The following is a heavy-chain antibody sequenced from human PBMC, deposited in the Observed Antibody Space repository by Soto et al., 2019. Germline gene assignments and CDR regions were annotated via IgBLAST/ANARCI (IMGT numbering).Heavy chain of an antibody. CDR3: ARGEIQLWSWYYYGMDV. D-gene: IGHD5-18*01. J-gene: IGHJ6*02. CDR1: GGSFSGYY. V-gene: IGHV4-34*01. CDR2: INHSGST. Sequence: LSLTCAVYGGSFSGYYWSWIRQPPGKGLEWIGEINHSGSTNYNPSLKSRVTISVDTSKNQFSLKLSSVTAADTAVYYCARGEIQLWSWYYYGMDVWGQGTTVTVSS.